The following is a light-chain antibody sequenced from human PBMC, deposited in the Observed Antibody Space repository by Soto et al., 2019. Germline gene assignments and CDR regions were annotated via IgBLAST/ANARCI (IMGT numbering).Light chain of an antibody. V-gene: IGLV2-14*01. CDR2: EVS. CDR3: SSYTSNRTLV. CDR1: SSDVGAHNY. Sequence: QSVLTQPASVSGSPGQSITISCTGTSSDVGAHNYVSWYQHHPDKAPKLMIFEVSDRPSGVSNRFSCSNSGNTASLTISGLQAEDEADYFCSSYTSNRTLVFGGGTKLTVL. J-gene: IGLJ3*02.